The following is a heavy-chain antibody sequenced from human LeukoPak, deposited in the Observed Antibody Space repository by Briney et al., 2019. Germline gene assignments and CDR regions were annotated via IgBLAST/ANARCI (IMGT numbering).Heavy chain of an antibody. CDR2: RSIYNGNT. V-gene: IGHV1-18*01. CDR1: GYDFINYG. Sequence: GASVKVSCKASGYDFINYGISWVRQAPGQGLEWMGWRSIYNGNTDYKLQGRVTMTTDTSTSTAYMEVRSLRSDDTAVYYCARGGPLPSGSSSREYYLDYWGQGTLVTVSS. J-gene: IGHJ4*02. D-gene: IGHD6-6*01. CDR3: ARGGPLPSGSSSREYYLDY.